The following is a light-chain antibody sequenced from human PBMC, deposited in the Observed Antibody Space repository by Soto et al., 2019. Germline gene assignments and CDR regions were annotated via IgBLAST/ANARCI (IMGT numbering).Light chain of an antibody. J-gene: IGLJ2*01. CDR3: PQCESNSPHVV. Sequence: QSALTQPASVSGSPGQSITISCTGTSSDVGSYNLVSWYQQHPGKAPKLMIYEGSKRPSGVSNRFSGSKSGNTASLTISGRQAGDEADYYCPQCESNSPHVVFGGGTKLTVL. V-gene: IGLV2-23*01. CDR1: SSDVGSYNL. CDR2: EGS.